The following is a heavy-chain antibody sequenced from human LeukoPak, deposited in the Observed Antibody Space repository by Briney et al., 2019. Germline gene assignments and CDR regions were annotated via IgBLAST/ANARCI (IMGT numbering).Heavy chain of an antibody. CDR1: GFTFSSYS. J-gene: IGHJ6*03. CDR2: ISSSSSYI. Sequence: GSLRLSCAASGFTFSSYSMNWVRQAPGKGLEWVSSISSSSSYIYYADSVKGRFTISRDNAKNSLYLQMNSLRAEDTAVYYCARVNCSSTSCYYYYYYMDVWGKGTTVTVSS. D-gene: IGHD2-2*01. V-gene: IGHV3-21*01. CDR3: ARVNCSSTSCYYYYYYMDV.